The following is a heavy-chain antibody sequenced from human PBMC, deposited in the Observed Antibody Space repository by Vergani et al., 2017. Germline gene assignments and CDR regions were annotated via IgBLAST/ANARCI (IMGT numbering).Heavy chain of an antibody. J-gene: IGHJ6*03. CDR2: ISYDGSNK. CDR3: AKGGFHSSSPPDYYYMDV. D-gene: IGHD6-6*01. V-gene: IGHV3-30*18. CDR1: GFTFSSYG. Sequence: VQLLESGGALVQPGKSLRLSCAASGFTFSSYGMHWVRQAPGKGLEWVAVISYDGSNKYYADSVKGRFTISRDNSKNTLYLQMNSLRAEDTAVYYCAKGGFHSSSPPDYYYMDVWGKGTTVTVSS.